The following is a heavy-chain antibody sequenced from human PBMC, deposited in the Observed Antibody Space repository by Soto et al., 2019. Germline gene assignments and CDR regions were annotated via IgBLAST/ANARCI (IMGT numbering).Heavy chain of an antibody. D-gene: IGHD6-13*01. CDR3: ARSQRRTSAAGAGDY. V-gene: IGHV1-8*01. CDR1: GYTFTSYD. J-gene: IGHJ4*02. Sequence: QVQLVQSGAEVKKPGASVKVSCKASGYTFTSYDINWVRQATGQGLEWMGWMNPNSGNAGYAQRFQGRVTMTWNTSISTAYMDLSSLRSEDTAVHYCARSQRRTSAAGAGDYWGQGTLVTVSS. CDR2: MNPNSGNA.